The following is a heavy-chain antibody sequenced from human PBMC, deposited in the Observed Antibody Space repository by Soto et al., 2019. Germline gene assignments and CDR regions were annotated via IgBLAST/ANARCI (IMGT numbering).Heavy chain of an antibody. V-gene: IGHV3-49*04. J-gene: IGHJ4*02. CDR2: IRSKAYGGTT. CDR3: TRARMKYYFDY. Sequence: HPGGSLRLSCTASGFTFGDYAMSWVRQAPGKGLEWVGFIRSKAYGGTTEYAASVKGRFTISRDDSKSIAYLQMNSLKTEDTAVYYCTRARMKYYFDYWGQGTLVTVSS. CDR1: GFTFGDYA.